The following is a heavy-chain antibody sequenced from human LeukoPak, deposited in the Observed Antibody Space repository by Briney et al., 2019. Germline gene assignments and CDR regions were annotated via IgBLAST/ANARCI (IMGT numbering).Heavy chain of an antibody. V-gene: IGHV1-2*06. J-gene: IGHJ5*02. D-gene: IGHD6-19*01. CDR1: GYTFTGYY. CDR2: INPNSGGT. CDR3: ARDRSSGWQYNWFDP. Sequence: GASVKVSCKASGYTFTGYYMHWVRQAPGQGLEWMGRINPNSGGTNYAQKFQGRVTMTRDTSISTAYMELSGLRSDDTAVYYCARDRSSGWQYNWFDPWGQGTLVTVSS.